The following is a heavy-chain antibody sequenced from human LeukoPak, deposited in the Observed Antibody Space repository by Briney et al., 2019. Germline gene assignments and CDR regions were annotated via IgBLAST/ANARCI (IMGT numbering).Heavy chain of an antibody. Sequence: GGSLRLSCAASGFTFSSYAMSWVRQAPGKGLEWVSAISGSGGSTYYADPVKGRFTISRDNSKNTLYLQMNSLRAEDTAVYYCAKVGKQQLLRGMDVWGQGTTVTVSS. CDR2: ISGSGGST. J-gene: IGHJ6*02. CDR3: AKVGKQQLLRGMDV. D-gene: IGHD6-13*01. V-gene: IGHV3-23*01. CDR1: GFTFSSYA.